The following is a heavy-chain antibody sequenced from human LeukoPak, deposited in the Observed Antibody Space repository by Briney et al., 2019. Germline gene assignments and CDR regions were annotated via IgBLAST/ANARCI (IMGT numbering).Heavy chain of an antibody. V-gene: IGHV1-18*01. CDR2: ISAYNGNT. CDR1: GYTFTNYG. CDR3: ARQAPNSGSNAFDI. J-gene: IGHJ3*02. D-gene: IGHD3-10*01. Sequence: ASVKVSCKASGYTFTNYGISWVRQAPGQGLEWMGWISAYNGNTNYAQKLQGRVTMTTDTSTSTAYMELRSLRSDDTAVYYCARQAPNSGSNAFDIWGQGTMVTVSS.